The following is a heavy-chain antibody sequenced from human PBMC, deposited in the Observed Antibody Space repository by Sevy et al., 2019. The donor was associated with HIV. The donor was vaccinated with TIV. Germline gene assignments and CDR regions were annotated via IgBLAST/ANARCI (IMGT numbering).Heavy chain of an antibody. CDR2: ISSSGSSA. V-gene: IGHV3-64D*09. CDR3: VKDSIFYDSSSGYRPFYYYGMDV. D-gene: IGHD3-3*01. CDR1: GFTFSGSA. Sequence: GGSLRLSCSASGFTFSGSALHWVRQAPGKVLEYVSVISSSGSSAYYAESVRGRFTISRDNSKNTLYLQMRSLRAEDTAAYYCVKDSIFYDSSSGYRPFYYYGMDVWGQGTSVTVSS. J-gene: IGHJ6*02.